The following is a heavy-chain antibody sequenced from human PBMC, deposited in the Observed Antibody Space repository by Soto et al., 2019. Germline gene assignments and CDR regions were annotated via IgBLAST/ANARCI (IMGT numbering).Heavy chain of an antibody. V-gene: IGHV4-59*08. Sequence: TQSVTRSVAGGSSSSYGCSRIRQPPGKGLEWIGYIYYSGSTNYNPSLKSRVTISVDTSKNQFSLKLSSVTAADTAVYYCATAGGGIVGATQDGFDIWGQAPMLTVS. J-gene: IGHJ3*02. CDR2: IYYSGST. CDR1: GGSSSSYG. CDR3: ATAGGGIVGATQDGFDI. D-gene: IGHD1-26*01.